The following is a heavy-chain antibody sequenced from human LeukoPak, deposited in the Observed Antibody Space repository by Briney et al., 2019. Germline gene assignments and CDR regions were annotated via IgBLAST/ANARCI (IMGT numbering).Heavy chain of an antibody. D-gene: IGHD3-10*01. V-gene: IGHV3-23*01. CDR2: ISGSGGST. J-gene: IGHJ3*02. CDR3: AKDQGGKVVQGVIPLDAFDI. CDR1: GFTFSSYA. Sequence: GGSLRLSCAASGFTFSSYAMSWVRQAPGKGLEWVSAISGSGGSTYYADSVKGRFTISRDNSKNTLYLQMNSLRAEDTAVYYCAKDQGGKVVQGVIPLDAFDIWGQGTMVTVSS.